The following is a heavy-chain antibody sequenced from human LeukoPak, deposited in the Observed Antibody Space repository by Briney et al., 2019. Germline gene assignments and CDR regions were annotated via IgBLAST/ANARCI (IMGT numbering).Heavy chain of an antibody. Sequence: GESLKISCQGSGYSFTSYWIGWVRRMPGKGLEWMGIIYPGDSDTRNSPSFQGQVTISADKSISTAYLQWSSLKASDTAMYYCARHKGLNWNPLGFDYWGQGTLVTVSS. V-gene: IGHV5-51*01. D-gene: IGHD1-20*01. CDR1: GYSFTSYW. J-gene: IGHJ4*02. CDR3: ARHKGLNWNPLGFDY. CDR2: IYPGDSDT.